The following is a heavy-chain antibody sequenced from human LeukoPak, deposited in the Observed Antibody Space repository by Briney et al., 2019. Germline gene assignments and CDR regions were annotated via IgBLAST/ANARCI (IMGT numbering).Heavy chain of an antibody. D-gene: IGHD6-19*01. CDR3: ARVPAVENWFDP. J-gene: IGHJ5*02. CDR1: GYTFTGYY. CDR2: INPNSGGT. V-gene: IGHV1-2*02. Sequence: ASVKVSCKASGYTFTGYYMHWVRQAPGQGLEWMGWINPNSGGTNYAQKFQGRVTMTRDTSISTAYMELNRLRSDDTAVYYCARVPAVENWFDPWGQGTLVTVSS.